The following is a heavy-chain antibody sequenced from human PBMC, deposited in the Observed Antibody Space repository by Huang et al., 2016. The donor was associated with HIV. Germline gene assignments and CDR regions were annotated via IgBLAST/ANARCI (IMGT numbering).Heavy chain of an antibody. J-gene: IGHJ4*02. CDR1: GGSFSGYY. Sequence: QVQLHQWGAGLLKPSETLSLTFAVYGGSFSGYYWSWIRQPPGKGLEGIGEITHRGSTNYNPSLKSRVTISEETSKNQFSLKLSSVTAADTAVYYCARAPHYGSGSYYYWGQGTLVTVSS. D-gene: IGHD3-10*01. CDR3: ARAPHYGSGSYYY. V-gene: IGHV4-34*01. CDR2: ITHRGST.